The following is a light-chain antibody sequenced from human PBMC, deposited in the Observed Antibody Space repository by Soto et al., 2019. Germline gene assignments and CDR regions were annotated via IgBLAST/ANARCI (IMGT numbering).Light chain of an antibody. CDR1: NIGTKS. CDR2: DDT. Sequence: SYELTQSPSVSVAPGQTARISCGANNIGTKSVNWFQQKPGQAPVVVVYDDTDRPSGIPERFTGSNSGNTATLTITGVEAGDEADYYCQVWLGGSGRGFFGTGTKVTVL. CDR3: QVWLGGSGRGF. J-gene: IGLJ1*01. V-gene: IGLV3-21*02.